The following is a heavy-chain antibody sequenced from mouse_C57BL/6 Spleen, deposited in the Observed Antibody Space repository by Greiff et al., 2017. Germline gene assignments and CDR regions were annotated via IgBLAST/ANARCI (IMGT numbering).Heavy chain of an antibody. V-gene: IGHV1-69*01. CDR2: IDPSDSYT. J-gene: IGHJ2*01. CDR1: GYTFTSYW. CDR3: ARRVYGSSSYFDY. D-gene: IGHD1-1*01. Sequence: QVQLQQPGAELVMPGASVKLSCKASGYTFTSYWMHWVKQRPGQGLEWIGEIDPSDSYTNYNQKFKGKSTLTVDNSSSTAYMQLSSLTSEDSAVYYCARRVYGSSSYFDYWGQGTTLTVSS.